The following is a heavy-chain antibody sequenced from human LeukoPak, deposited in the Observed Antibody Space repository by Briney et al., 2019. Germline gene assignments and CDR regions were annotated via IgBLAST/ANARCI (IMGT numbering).Heavy chain of an antibody. D-gene: IGHD3-22*01. CDR3: ARWSGGYYADY. CDR2: ISAYNGNA. CDR1: GYAFTGYY. Sequence: GASVKVSCKASGYAFTGYYMHWVRQAPGQGLEWMGWISAYNGNANYAQKLQGRVTMTTDTSTSTAYMELRSLRSDDTAVFYCARWSGGYYADYWGQGTLVTVSS. V-gene: IGHV1-18*04. J-gene: IGHJ4*02.